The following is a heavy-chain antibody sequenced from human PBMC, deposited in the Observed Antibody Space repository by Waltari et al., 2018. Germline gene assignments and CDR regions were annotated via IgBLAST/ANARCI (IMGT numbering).Heavy chain of an antibody. CDR2: VYHSCSISSDGLT. CDR3: ARDEEFFRH. V-gene: IGHV4-39*02. CDR1: GDSINSGSYY. J-gene: IGHJ1*01. Sequence: QLQLQESGPGLVKPSETLSLTCTVSGDSINSGSYYWGWIRQPPGKGLEWDGSVYHSCSISSDGLTYQNPSLKGRVTISLDTTKNQCSLNLDSVTAADTAVYDCARDEEFFRHWGPGTLVTVSS.